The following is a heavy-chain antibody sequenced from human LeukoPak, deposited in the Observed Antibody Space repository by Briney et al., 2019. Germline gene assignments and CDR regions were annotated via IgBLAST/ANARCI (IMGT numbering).Heavy chain of an antibody. D-gene: IGHD3-16*01. Sequence: ASVKVSCKASGYTFTGYYMHWVRQAPGQGLEWMGWINPNSGGTNYAQKFQGWVTMTRDTSISTAYMELSRLRSDDTAVYYCARDKGWKNTGDYVFDSWGQGTLVTVSS. CDR2: INPNSGGT. CDR3: ARDKGWKNTGDYVFDS. V-gene: IGHV1-2*04. CDR1: GYTFTGYY. J-gene: IGHJ4*02.